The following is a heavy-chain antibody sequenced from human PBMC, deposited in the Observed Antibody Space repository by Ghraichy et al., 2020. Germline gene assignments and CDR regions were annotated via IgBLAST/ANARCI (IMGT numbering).Heavy chain of an antibody. CDR3: ARDTSRWLLLSYYFDC. D-gene: IGHD2-15*01. Sequence: ERVAVISYDRSIKYYADSVKGRFTISRDNSHNTLYLQMTSLIPEDVAVYYCARDTSRWLLLSYYFDCWGQGSL. V-gene: IGHV3-30-3*01. J-gene: IGHJ4*02. CDR2: ISYDRSIK.